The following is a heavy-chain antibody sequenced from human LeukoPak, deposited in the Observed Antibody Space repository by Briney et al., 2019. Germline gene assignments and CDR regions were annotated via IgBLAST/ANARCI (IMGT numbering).Heavy chain of an antibody. Sequence: GGSLRLSCAASGFTFSSYWMSWVRQAPGKGLEWVANIKQDGSEKYYVGSVKGRFTISRDNAKNSLYLQMNSLRAEDTAVYYCARDKSRYCSGGSCYNHYYYGMDVWGQGTTVTVSS. V-gene: IGHV3-7*03. CDR1: GFTFSSYW. D-gene: IGHD2-15*01. CDR3: ARDKSRYCSGGSCYNHYYYGMDV. CDR2: IKQDGSEK. J-gene: IGHJ6*02.